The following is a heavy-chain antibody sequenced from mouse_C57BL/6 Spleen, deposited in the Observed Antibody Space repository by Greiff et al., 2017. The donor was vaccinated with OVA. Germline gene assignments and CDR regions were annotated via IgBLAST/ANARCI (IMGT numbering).Heavy chain of an antibody. D-gene: IGHD1-1*01. Sequence: EVQGVESGAELVKPGASVKLSCTASGFNIKDYYMHWVKQRTEQGLEWIGRIDPEDGETKYAPKFQGKATITADTSSNTAYLQLSSLTSEDTAVYYCARSGDYGSSYDAMDYWGQGTSVTVSS. J-gene: IGHJ4*01. CDR2: IDPEDGET. V-gene: IGHV14-2*01. CDR3: ARSGDYGSSYDAMDY. CDR1: GFNIKDYY.